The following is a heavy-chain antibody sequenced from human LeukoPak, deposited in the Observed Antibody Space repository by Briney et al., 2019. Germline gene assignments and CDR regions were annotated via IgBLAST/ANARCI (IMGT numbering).Heavy chain of an antibody. J-gene: IGHJ6*02. D-gene: IGHD3-9*01. CDR1: GGSISSYY. CDR3: ARGVGYFDWLSKGYYYYGMDV. Sequence: PSETLSLTCTVTGGSISSYYGSWIRQPPGKGLEWIGYIYYSGSTNYNPSLKSRVTISVDTSKNQFSLKLSSVTAADTAVYYCARGVGYFDWLSKGYYYYGMDVWGQGTTVTVSS. V-gene: IGHV4-59*01. CDR2: IYYSGST.